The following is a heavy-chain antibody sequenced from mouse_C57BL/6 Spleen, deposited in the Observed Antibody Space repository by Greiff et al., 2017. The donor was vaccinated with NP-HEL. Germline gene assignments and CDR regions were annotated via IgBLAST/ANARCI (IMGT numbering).Heavy chain of an antibody. CDR1: GKAFGSNL. J-gene: IGHJ2*01. Sequence: QVQLKESGAELVKPGATVKISCKALGKAFGSNLMKWVKQRLGKGLEWIGLIYPGDGDINYNGKFKGKATLTADKSSSTAYMQLSSLTSEDSAVYFCARRDYFDYWGQGTTLTVSS. CDR2: IYPGDGDI. V-gene: IGHV1-80*01. CDR3: ARRDYFDY.